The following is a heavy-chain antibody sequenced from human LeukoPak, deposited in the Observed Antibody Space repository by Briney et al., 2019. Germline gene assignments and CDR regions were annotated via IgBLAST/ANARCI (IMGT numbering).Heavy chain of an antibody. D-gene: IGHD6-13*01. Sequence: SETLSLTCTVSGGSMSTYFWSWVRQPPGKGLEWIGYIYSSGSTNYNPSLKSRVTISIDTSKNQFSLKLSSVTAADTAVYYCARHVESSWYYFDYWGQGTLVTVSS. CDR1: GGSMSTYF. CDR3: ARHVESSWYYFDY. CDR2: IYSSGST. J-gene: IGHJ4*02. V-gene: IGHV4-59*08.